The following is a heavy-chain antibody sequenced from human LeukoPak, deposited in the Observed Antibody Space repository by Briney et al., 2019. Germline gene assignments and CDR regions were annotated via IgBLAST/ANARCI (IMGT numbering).Heavy chain of an antibody. CDR3: ARVAVVVPAATQSRLKIDP. CDR1: GGSISSYY. V-gene: IGHV4-4*07. Sequence: SETLSLTCTVSGGSISSYYWSWIRQPAGKGLEWIGRIYTSGSTNYNPSHKSRVTMSVDTSKNQFSLKLSSVTAADTAVYYCARVAVVVPAATQSRLKIDPWGQGTLVTVSS. J-gene: IGHJ5*02. D-gene: IGHD2-2*01. CDR2: IYTSGST.